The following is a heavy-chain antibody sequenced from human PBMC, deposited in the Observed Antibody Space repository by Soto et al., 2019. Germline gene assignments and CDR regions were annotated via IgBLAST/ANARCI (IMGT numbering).Heavy chain of an antibody. Sequence: SETLSLTCAVYGGSFSGYYWSWIRQPPGKGLEWIGEINHSGSTNYNPPLKSRVTISVDTSKNQFSLKLSSVTAADTAVYYCATYRILWSAFDPWGQGTPVTVSS. CDR2: INHSGST. CDR3: ATYRILWSAFDP. CDR1: GGSFSGYY. J-gene: IGHJ5*02. D-gene: IGHD2-21*01. V-gene: IGHV4-34*01.